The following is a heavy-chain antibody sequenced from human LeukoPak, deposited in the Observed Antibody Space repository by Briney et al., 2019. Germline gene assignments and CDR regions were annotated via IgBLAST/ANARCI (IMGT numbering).Heavy chain of an antibody. Sequence: GASVKVSCKVSGYTLTELSMHWVRQAPGKGLEWMGGLDPEDGETIYAQKFQGRVTMTEDTSTDTAYMELSSLRSEDTAVYYCATRPQLLSSFDYWGQGTLVTVSS. D-gene: IGHD2-2*01. CDR3: ATRPQLLSSFDY. CDR1: GYTLTELS. V-gene: IGHV1-24*01. CDR2: LDPEDGET. J-gene: IGHJ4*02.